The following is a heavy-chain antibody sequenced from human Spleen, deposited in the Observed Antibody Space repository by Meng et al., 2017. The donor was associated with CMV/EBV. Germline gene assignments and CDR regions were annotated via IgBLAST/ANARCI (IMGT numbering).Heavy chain of an antibody. CDR3: ARQYLSYYFDY. V-gene: IGHV3-30*03. Sequence: GESLKISCAASGFTFSDYSMNWVRQAPGKGLEWVAHISYDGSNKNYADSVKGRFTISRDKSKNTLYLQMDSLRVEDTAVYSCARQYLSYYFDYWGQGTLVTVSS. CDR2: ISYDGSNK. J-gene: IGHJ4*02. CDR1: GFTFSDYS. D-gene: IGHD2/OR15-2a*01.